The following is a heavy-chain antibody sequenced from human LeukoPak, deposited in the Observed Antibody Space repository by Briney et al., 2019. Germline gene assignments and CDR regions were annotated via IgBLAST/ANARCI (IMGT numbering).Heavy chain of an antibody. Sequence: SETLSLTCAVYGGSFSDYYWNWIRQPPGKGLEWIGEINHSGSTNYNPSLKSRVTMSVDTFKNQFSLTLSSVTAAHTAVYYCARVQDFETRGYYLGYWGHGTLVTVSS. J-gene: IGHJ4*01. D-gene: IGHD3-22*01. CDR2: INHSGST. CDR1: GGSFSDYY. V-gene: IGHV4-34*01. CDR3: ARVQDFETRGYYLGY.